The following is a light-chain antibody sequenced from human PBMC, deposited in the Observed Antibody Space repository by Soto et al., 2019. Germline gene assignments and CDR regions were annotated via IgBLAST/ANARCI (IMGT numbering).Light chain of an antibody. CDR1: QSVSSY. CDR2: DAS. CDR3: HQRSNWPSIT. V-gene: IGKV3-11*01. J-gene: IGKJ5*01. Sequence: IVLTLSPATLSLSPGDRATLSCRASQSVSSYLAWYQQKPGQAPRLLIYDASNRATGIPARFSGSGSGTDFTLTINSLEPEDFAVYYCHQRSNWPSITFGQGTRLEIK.